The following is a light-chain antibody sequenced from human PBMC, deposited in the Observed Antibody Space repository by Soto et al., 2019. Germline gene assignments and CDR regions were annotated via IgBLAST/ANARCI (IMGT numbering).Light chain of an antibody. Sequence: EIVLMQYPGTLSLSPGEGATLSCRASQSVNNNYLAWYQQRPGQAPTVLIFDTSRRATGVPDRFSGSGSGTDFTLRISRVEPDDFAVYYCQQYGSSQFTFGPGTKVNIK. CDR1: QSVNNNY. J-gene: IGKJ3*01. CDR3: QQYGSSQFT. CDR2: DTS. V-gene: IGKV3-20*01.